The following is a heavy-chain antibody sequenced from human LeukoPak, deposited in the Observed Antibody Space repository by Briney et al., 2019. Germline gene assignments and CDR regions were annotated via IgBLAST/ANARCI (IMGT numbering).Heavy chain of an antibody. CDR2: ISSSSSYI. Sequence: GGSLRLSCAASGFTFSSYSMNWVRQAPGKGREWVSSISSSSSYIYYADSVKGRFTISRDNAKNSLYLQMNSLRAEDTAVYYCARSLMGALSGYWGQGTLVTVSS. D-gene: IGHD3-16*01. CDR3: ARSLMGALSGY. V-gene: IGHV3-21*01. J-gene: IGHJ4*02. CDR1: GFTFSSYS.